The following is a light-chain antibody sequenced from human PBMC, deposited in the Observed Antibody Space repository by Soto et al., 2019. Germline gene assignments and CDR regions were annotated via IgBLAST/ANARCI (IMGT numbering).Light chain of an antibody. Sequence: DIQMTQSPSSLSASVGDRVTITCRASQSIGTYLNLYQQKPGTAPKVVIHGASSLLSGVPSRFSGGGSGTEFTLTISSLQPEDFATYYCQQSYTAPFLSFGGGTRVEIK. CDR1: QSIGTY. CDR2: GAS. CDR3: QQSYTAPFLS. J-gene: IGKJ4*01. V-gene: IGKV1-39*01.